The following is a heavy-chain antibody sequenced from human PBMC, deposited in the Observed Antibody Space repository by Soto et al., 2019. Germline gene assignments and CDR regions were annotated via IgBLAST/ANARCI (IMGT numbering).Heavy chain of an antibody. Sequence: SETLSLTCTVSGGSISTYYWSWIRQPPGKGLEWIGYIYSSGSTTYNPSLKSRVTISVDTSRNQFSLKISSVTAADTSVYYCARIVVIPAAPDYYNYYGVDVWGQGTTVTVS. J-gene: IGHJ6*02. CDR2: IYSSGST. D-gene: IGHD2-2*01. CDR3: ARIVVIPAAPDYYNYYGVDV. CDR1: GGSISTYY. V-gene: IGHV4-4*08.